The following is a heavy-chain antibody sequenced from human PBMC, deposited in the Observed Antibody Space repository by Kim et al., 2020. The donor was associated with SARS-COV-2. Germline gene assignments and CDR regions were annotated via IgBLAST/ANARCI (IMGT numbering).Heavy chain of an antibody. Sequence: YYVDSVKGRFTRSRDNAKKSLYLQMNSLRAEETALYYWARGDYWDRAFDSWGQGTLVTVSS. J-gene: IGHJ4*02. D-gene: IGHD2-8*02. CDR3: ARGDYWDRAFDS. V-gene: IGHV3-7*04.